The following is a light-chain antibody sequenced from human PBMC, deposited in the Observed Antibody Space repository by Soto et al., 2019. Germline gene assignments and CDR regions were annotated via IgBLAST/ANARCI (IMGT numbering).Light chain of an antibody. CDR1: QSVSTN. J-gene: IGKJ4*01. V-gene: IGKV3D-15*01. CDR2: GAS. CDR3: QQYNSWPPGIT. Sequence: ETMMTQSPATLSVSPGERATISCRASQSVSTNLAWYQQKPGQPPRLLIYGASARATGIPARFSGSGSGTEFTLTISSPQSEDFAMYYCQQYNSWPPGITFGGGTKGEIQ.